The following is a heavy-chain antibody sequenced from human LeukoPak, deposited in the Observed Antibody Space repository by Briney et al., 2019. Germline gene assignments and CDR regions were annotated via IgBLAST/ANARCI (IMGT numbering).Heavy chain of an antibody. V-gene: IGHV3-33*01. D-gene: IGHD2-2*01. CDR3: ARCLGSSTSCLFDY. J-gene: IGHJ4*02. Sequence: PGGSLRLSCAASGFTFSSYGMHWVRQAPGKGLEWVAVIWYDGSNKYYADSVKGRFTISRDNSKNTLYLQMNSLRAEDTAVYYCARCLGSSTSCLFDYSGQGTLVTVSS. CDR1: GFTFSSYG. CDR2: IWYDGSNK.